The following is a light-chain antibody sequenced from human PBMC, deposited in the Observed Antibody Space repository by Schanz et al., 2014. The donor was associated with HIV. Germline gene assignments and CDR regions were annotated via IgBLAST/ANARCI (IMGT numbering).Light chain of an antibody. CDR1: SSDVGGYNY. V-gene: IGLV2-14*03. J-gene: IGLJ2*01. Sequence: QSVLTQPPSASGSPGQSVTISCTGTSSDVGGYNYVSWYQQHPGKAPKLIIYDVTYRPSGVSARFSGSKSGNTASLTISGLQADDESSYYCASYTTTRTVSFGGGTKLTVL. CDR3: ASYTTTRTVS. CDR2: DVT.